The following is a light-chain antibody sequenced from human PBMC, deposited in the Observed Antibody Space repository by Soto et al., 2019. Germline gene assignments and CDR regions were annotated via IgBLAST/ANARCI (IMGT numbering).Light chain of an antibody. V-gene: IGKV3-20*01. Sequence: EIVLTQTPGTLSLSPGERATLSCRASQSVSSKNLAWYQQKSGQAPRLLIYGASSRATGIPDRFSGSGSGTDFTLTIRRLEPEDFAVYYCQQYGNSQGYTFGQGTKLEIK. CDR1: QSVSSKN. J-gene: IGKJ2*01. CDR3: QQYGNSQGYT. CDR2: GAS.